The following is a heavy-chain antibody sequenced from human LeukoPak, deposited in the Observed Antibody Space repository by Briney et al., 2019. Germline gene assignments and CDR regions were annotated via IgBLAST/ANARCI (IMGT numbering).Heavy chain of an antibody. CDR1: GFTFRHYY. CDR2: ISGTGNNK. Sequence: GGSLRLSCVTSGFTFRHYYMTWIRQARGKGLEWVSYISGTGNNKYYADSVKGRFTISRDNAQNSLYLQMSSLRAEDTAMYYCARDYSESEYFFDYWGQGSLVAVSS. V-gene: IGHV3-11*01. J-gene: IGHJ4*02. CDR3: ARDYSESEYFFDY. D-gene: IGHD1-26*01.